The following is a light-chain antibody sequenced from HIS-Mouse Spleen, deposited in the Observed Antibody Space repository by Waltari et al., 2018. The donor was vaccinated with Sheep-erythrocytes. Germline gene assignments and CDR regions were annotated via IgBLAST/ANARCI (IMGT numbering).Light chain of an antibody. CDR2: DVS. CDR3: CSYAGSYTWV. CDR1: SSDVGGYNY. Sequence: SALTQPRSVSGSPGQSVTISCTGTSSDVGGYNYVSWYQQHPGKAPKPMIYDVSKRPSGVPDRFSGSKSGNTASLTISGLQAEDEADYYCCSYAGSYTWVFCGGTKLTVL. J-gene: IGLJ3*02. V-gene: IGLV2-11*01.